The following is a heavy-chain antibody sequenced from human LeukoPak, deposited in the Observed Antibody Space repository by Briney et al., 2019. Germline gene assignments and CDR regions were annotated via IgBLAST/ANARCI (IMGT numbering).Heavy chain of an antibody. CDR3: ARDLSGVTGYTYGRGIDY. CDR2: ISSSGSAI. D-gene: IGHD5-18*01. CDR1: GFTFINYS. V-gene: IGHV3-48*04. J-gene: IGHJ4*02. Sequence: GGSLRLSCTASGFTFINYSMNWVRQAPGKGLEWVSYISSSGSAIYYADSVKGRFTISRDNAKTSLYLQMNSLRAEDTAVYYCARDLSGVTGYTYGRGIDYWGQGTLVTVSS.